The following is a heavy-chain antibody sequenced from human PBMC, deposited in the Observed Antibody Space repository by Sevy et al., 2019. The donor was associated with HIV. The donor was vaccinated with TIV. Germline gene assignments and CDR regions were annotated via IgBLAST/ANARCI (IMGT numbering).Heavy chain of an antibody. V-gene: IGHV1-24*01. CDR1: GYTLTKLS. CDR3: TTMEFYYNVISYSSGDY. Sequence: ASVKVSCKVSGYTLTKLSMHWVRQAPGKGLEWMGGFDPEDGETIYAQKFQGRVTMTEDTSTNTAYMELSSLRSEDTAVYYCTTMEFYYNVISYSSGDYRGQGTLVTVSS. CDR2: FDPEDGET. D-gene: IGHD3-22*01. J-gene: IGHJ4*02.